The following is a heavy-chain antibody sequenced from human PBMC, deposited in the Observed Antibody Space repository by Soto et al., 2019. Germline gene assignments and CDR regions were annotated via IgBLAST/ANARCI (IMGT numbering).Heavy chain of an antibody. Sequence: SETLSLTCTVSGGSISSGGYYWSWIRQHPGKGLEWIGYIYYSGSTYYSPSLKSRVTISVDTSKNQFSLKLSSVTAADTAVYYCARAYDSSSLDYWGQGTLVTVSS. CDR3: ARAYDSSSLDY. V-gene: IGHV4-31*03. J-gene: IGHJ4*02. D-gene: IGHD6-13*01. CDR1: GGSISSGGYY. CDR2: IYYSGST.